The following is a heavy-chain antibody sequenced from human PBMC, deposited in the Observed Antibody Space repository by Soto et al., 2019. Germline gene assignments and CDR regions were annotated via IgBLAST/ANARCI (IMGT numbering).Heavy chain of an antibody. Sequence: SQTLSRTCAISGDSVSTNSATWEWIRQCPSRGLEWLGRTYYRSNWYTDYAVSVKGRITISPDTSNNQLSLQLNSVTPDDTAVYYCARLIGNSWLDSWGQGTLVTVSS. J-gene: IGHJ5*01. CDR3: ARLIGNSWLDS. CDR1: GDSVSTNSAT. D-gene: IGHD2-8*01. CDR2: TYYRSNWYT. V-gene: IGHV6-1*01.